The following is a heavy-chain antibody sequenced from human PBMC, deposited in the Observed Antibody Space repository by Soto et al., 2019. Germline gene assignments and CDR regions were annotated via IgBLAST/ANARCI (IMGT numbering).Heavy chain of an antibody. V-gene: IGHV1-18*01. J-gene: IGHJ5*02. CDR3: ARDAPGITIFFFIIINPSNCFDL. D-gene: IGHD3-3*01. CDR1: GYTFTTYG. CDR2: ISAYNGNT. Sequence: ASVKVSCKASGYTFTTYGITWVRQAPGQGLEWMGWISAYNGNTNYAQRLQGRVTMTTDTSTSTGYMELSSLRSDDTAVYYCARDAPGITIFFFIIINPSNCFDLCRHGTLLTV.